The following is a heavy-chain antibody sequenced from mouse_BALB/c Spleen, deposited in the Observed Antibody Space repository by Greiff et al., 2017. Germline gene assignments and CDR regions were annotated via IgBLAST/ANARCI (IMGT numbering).Heavy chain of an antibody. V-gene: IGHV1-80*01. Sequence: VQLVESGAELVRPGSSVKISCKASGYAFSSYWMNWVKQRPGQGLEWIGQIYPGDGDTNYNGKFKGKATLTADKSSSTAYMQLSSLTSEDSAVYFCARDGNWGMDYWGQGTSVTVSS. J-gene: IGHJ4*01. CDR1: GYAFSSYW. CDR3: ARDGNWGMDY. D-gene: IGHD2-1*01. CDR2: IYPGDGDT.